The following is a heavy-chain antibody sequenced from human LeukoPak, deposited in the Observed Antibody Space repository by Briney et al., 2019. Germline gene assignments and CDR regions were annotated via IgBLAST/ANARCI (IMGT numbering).Heavy chain of an antibody. CDR3: ARLPYSSSWYDY. Sequence: PGGSLRLSCTASGFNFGIYGMHWVRQAPGKGLEWVAVMWDDGTNEYYVESVKGRFTISRDNGKRTLYLQMNSLRVEDTAVYYCARLPYSSSWYDYWGQGTLVTVSS. V-gene: IGHV3-33*01. D-gene: IGHD6-13*01. J-gene: IGHJ4*02. CDR1: GFNFGIYG. CDR2: MWDDGTNE.